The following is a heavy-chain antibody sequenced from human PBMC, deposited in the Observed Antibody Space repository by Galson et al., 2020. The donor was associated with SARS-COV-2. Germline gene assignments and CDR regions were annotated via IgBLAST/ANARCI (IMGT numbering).Heavy chain of an antibody. CDR1: GGSISSYY. V-gene: IGHV4-4*07. D-gene: IGHD2-21*01. J-gene: IGHJ5*02. CDR3: ARDEEPGGDPLGSWFDP. Sequence: ASETLSLTCTVSGGSISSYYWSWIRQPAGKGLEWIGRVYTSGSGNYNPSLKRRVTMSLDTSKNQFSLKLSSVTAADTAVYYCARDEEPGGDPLGSWFDPWGQGTLVIVSS. CDR2: VYTSGSG.